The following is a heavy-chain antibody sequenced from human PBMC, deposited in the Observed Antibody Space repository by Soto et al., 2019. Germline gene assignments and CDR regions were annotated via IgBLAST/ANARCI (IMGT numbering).Heavy chain of an antibody. CDR3: ATAFGGWPPDS. D-gene: IGHD6-19*01. CDR1: GGSFSDTY. J-gene: IGHJ4*02. CDR2: INHNTNT. V-gene: IGHV4-34*01. Sequence: SETLSLTCAVYGGSFSDTYWNWFRQPPGKGLEWIGEINHNTNTIYNPSLTSRVTISVDTSKNHFSLKLTSVTAADTAVYYCATAFGGWPPDSWGQGTLVTVSS.